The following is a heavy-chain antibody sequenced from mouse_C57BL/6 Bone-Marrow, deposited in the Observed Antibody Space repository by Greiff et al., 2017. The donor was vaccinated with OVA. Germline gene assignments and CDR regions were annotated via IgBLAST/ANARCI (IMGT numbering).Heavy chain of an antibody. Sequence: EVKLQESGPELVKPGASVKISCKASGYSFTDYNMNWVKQSNGKSLEWIGVINPNYGTTSYNQKFKGKATLTVDQSSSTAYMQLNSLTSEDSAVYYCAKAYDGYPYWYFDVWGTGTTVTVSS. J-gene: IGHJ1*03. D-gene: IGHD2-3*01. V-gene: IGHV1-39*01. CDR3: AKAYDGYPYWYFDV. CDR2: INPNYGTT. CDR1: GYSFTDYN.